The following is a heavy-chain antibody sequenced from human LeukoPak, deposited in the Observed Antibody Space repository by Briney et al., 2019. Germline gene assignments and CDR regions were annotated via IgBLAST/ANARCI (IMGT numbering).Heavy chain of an antibody. Sequence: NPSETLSLTCTVSGGSISSYYWSWIRQPPGKGLEWIGYIYYSGSTNYNPSLKSRVTISVDTSKNRFSLKLSSVTAADTAVYYCARGDDYVWGSFYLDYWGQGTLVTVSS. CDR2: IYYSGST. CDR3: ARGDDYVWGSFYLDY. D-gene: IGHD3-16*01. V-gene: IGHV4-59*01. CDR1: GGSISSYY. J-gene: IGHJ4*02.